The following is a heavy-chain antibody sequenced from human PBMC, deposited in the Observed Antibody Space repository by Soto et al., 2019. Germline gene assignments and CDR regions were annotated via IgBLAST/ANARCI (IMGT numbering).Heavy chain of an antibody. D-gene: IGHD5-12*01. J-gene: IGHJ1*01. CDR2: IYWSYDT. CDR3: AHRPFLTAPYDMDF. Sequence: QITLKESGPALLKPTQTLTLTCTFSGFSLTTNAVGVGWIRQPPGEAQEWLALIYWSYDTRYSPSLQSRLTITKDTSKNQVVLTLTNVDPADTATYYCAHRPFLTAPYDMDFWGQGNLVTVSS. CDR1: GFSLTTNAVG. V-gene: IGHV2-5*01.